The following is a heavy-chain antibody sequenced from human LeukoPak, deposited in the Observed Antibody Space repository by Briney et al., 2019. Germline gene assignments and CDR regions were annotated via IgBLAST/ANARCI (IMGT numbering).Heavy chain of an antibody. D-gene: IGHD2-15*01. CDR2: ISEGGGST. V-gene: IGHV3-23*01. J-gene: IGHJ4*02. Sequence: GGSLRLSCAASGFTFSTFVMSWVCQAPGKRLEWVSDISEGGGSTSYADSVKGRLTISRDNSKNTLFLQMNSLRAEDTAVYYCARGAGYGTYDYWGQGTLVTVSS. CDR3: ARGAGYGTYDY. CDR1: GFTFSTFV.